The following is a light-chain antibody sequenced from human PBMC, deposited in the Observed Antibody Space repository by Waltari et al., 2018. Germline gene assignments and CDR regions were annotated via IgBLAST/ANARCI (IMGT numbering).Light chain of an antibody. Sequence: SYELTQSPSVSVSPGQTASISCSGDKLEDRYVCWYQQKPGQSPVLVLHQDSKRPSGIPERFSGFNSGNTATLTISETQSMDEADYYCQAWDRNTYVVLGGGTKLTVL. CDR2: QDS. V-gene: IGLV3-1*01. J-gene: IGLJ2*01. CDR1: KLEDRY. CDR3: QAWDRNTYVV.